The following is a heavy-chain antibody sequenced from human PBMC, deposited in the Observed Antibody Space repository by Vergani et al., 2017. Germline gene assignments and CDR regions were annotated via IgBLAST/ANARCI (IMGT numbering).Heavy chain of an antibody. J-gene: IGHJ4*02. Sequence: QVQLVQSGAEVKKPGASVKVSCKASGYTFTGYYMHWVRQAPGQGLEWMGWINPNSGGTNYAQKFQGRVTMTRDTSISTAYMELRRLRSDDTAVYYCARDPRPYDVWSGETDYWGQGTLVTVSS. CDR3: ARDPRPYDVWSGETDY. CDR2: INPNSGGT. V-gene: IGHV1-2*02. CDR1: GYTFTGYY. D-gene: IGHD3-3*01.